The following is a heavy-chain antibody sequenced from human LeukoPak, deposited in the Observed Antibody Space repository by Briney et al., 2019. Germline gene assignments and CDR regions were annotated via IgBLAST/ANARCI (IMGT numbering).Heavy chain of an antibody. Sequence: PSETLSLTCTVSGGSISSISYYWGWIRQSPGKGLEWIGSFYDSGGTSYYNPSLKSRVTISVDTSKNRFSLNLTSVTAADTAVCHCARHEVGHSSPFDYWGQGTLVTVSS. CDR2: FYDSGGTS. CDR3: ARHEVGHSSPFDY. J-gene: IGHJ4*02. V-gene: IGHV4-39*01. D-gene: IGHD1-26*01. CDR1: GGSISSISYY.